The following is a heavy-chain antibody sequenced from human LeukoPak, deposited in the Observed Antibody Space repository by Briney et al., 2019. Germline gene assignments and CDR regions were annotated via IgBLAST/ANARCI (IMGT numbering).Heavy chain of an antibody. V-gene: IGHV3-23*01. Sequence: GGSLRLSCAASGFTFSSYAMNWVRQAPGKGLEWVSGISGNTENTYYADSVKGRFTISRDNPKNTVYLQMNSLRAEDTAVYYCARDTEYYYYGSGSYYGESYYYYGMDVWGQGTTVTVSS. J-gene: IGHJ6*02. CDR3: ARDTEYYYYGSGSYYGESYYYYGMDV. CDR2: ISGNTENT. D-gene: IGHD3-10*01. CDR1: GFTFSSYA.